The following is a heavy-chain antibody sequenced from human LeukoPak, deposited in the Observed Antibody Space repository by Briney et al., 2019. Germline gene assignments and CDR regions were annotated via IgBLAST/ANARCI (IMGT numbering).Heavy chain of an antibody. CDR2: IIPIFGTA. CDR1: GGTFSSYA. CDR3: ARDQHDFWSGYNWDVYYFDY. J-gene: IGHJ4*02. Sequence: GASVKVSCKAPGGTFSSYAISWVRQAPGQGLEWMGGIIPIFGTANYAQKFQGRVTITADESTSTAYMELSSLRSEDTAVYYCARDQHDFWSGYNWDVYYFDYWGQGTLVTVSS. V-gene: IGHV1-69*13. D-gene: IGHD3-3*01.